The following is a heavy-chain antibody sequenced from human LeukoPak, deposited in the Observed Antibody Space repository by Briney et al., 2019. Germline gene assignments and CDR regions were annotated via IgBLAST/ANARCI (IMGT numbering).Heavy chain of an antibody. V-gene: IGHV3-7*01. J-gene: IGHJ4*02. CDR2: INQDGSEK. D-gene: IGHD7-27*01. Sequence: XTLSLTCAVSGYSISSGYYWGWIRPPPGKGLEWVANINQDGSEKHYVDSVKGRFTISRDNAKNSLYLQMNSLRAEDTAVYYCARENWAPYDWGQGTLVTVSS. CDR1: GYSISSGYY. CDR3: ARENWAPYD.